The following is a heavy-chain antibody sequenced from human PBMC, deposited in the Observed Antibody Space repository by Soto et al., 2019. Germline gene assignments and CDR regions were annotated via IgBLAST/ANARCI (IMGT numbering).Heavy chain of an antibody. Sequence: ASVKVSCKASGGTFSSYAISWVRQAPGQGLEWMGGIIPIFGTANYAQKFQGRVTITADESTSTAYMELSSLRSEDTAVYYCARGAAIAAAGSLAPCDYWGQGTLVTVSS. V-gene: IGHV1-69*13. D-gene: IGHD6-13*01. J-gene: IGHJ4*02. CDR3: ARGAAIAAAGSLAPCDY. CDR2: IIPIFGTA. CDR1: GGTFSSYA.